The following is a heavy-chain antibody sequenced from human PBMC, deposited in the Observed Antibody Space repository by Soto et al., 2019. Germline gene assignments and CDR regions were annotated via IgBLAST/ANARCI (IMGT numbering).Heavy chain of an antibody. CDR1: GGSISSSSYY. CDR3: ARKVRDSGYDLGVDY. Sequence: QLQLQESGPGLVKPSETLSLTCTVSGGSISSSSYYWGWIRQPPGKGLEWIGSVYYSGSTYYNPSLMSRVTVSVDTSKNQFSLKLSPVTAADTAVYYCARKVRDSGYDLGVDYWGQGTLVTVSS. V-gene: IGHV4-39*01. D-gene: IGHD5-12*01. CDR2: VYYSGST. J-gene: IGHJ4*02.